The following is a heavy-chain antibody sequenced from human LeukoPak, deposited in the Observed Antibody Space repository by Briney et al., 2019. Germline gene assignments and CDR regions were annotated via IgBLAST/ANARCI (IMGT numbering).Heavy chain of an antibody. V-gene: IGHV3-21*01. J-gene: IGHJ3*02. D-gene: IGHD3-16*01. CDR3: ASNRYLWDAFDI. Sequence: PGGSLRLSCAASVFTFNKYAMNWVRQAPGKGLEWVSSISSSSSYIYYADSVKGRFTISRDNAKNSLYLQMNSLRAEDTAVYYCASNRYLWDAFDIWGQGTMVTVSS. CDR1: VFTFNKYA. CDR2: ISSSSSYI.